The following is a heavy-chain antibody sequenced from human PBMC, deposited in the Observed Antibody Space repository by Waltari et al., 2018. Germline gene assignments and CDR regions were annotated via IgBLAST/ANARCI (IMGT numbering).Heavy chain of an antibody. V-gene: IGHV1-8*03. Sequence: QVQLVQSGAEVKKPGASVKVSCKASGYTFTSYDINWVRQATGQGLEWMRWMNPNSGNTGYAQKFQGRVTITRNTSISTAYMELSSLRSEDTAVYYCARDGIAVAGTNFDYWGQGTLVTVSS. CDR1: GYTFTSYD. CDR3: ARDGIAVAGTNFDY. J-gene: IGHJ4*02. CDR2: MNPNSGNT. D-gene: IGHD6-19*01.